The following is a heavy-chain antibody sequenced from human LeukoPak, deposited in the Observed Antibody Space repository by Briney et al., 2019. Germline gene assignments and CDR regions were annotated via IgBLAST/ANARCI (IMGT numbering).Heavy chain of an antibody. J-gene: IGHJ4*02. CDR1: GFTFSSSS. V-gene: IGHV3-48*04. Sequence: GGSLRLSCAASGFTFSSSSMNWVRQAPGKGLEWVSYISSSSSTIYYADSVKGRFTISRDNAKNSLYLQMNSLRAEDTAVYYCARDMDGDYENYWGQGTLVTASS. CDR3: ARDMDGDYENY. CDR2: ISSSSSTI. D-gene: IGHD4-17*01.